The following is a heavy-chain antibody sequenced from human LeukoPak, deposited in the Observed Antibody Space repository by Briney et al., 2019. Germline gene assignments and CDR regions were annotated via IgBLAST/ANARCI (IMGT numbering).Heavy chain of an antibody. V-gene: IGHV3-33*01. CDR1: GFAFSSYG. D-gene: IGHD6-19*01. CDR2: IWYGGSNK. Sequence: GGSLRLSCAASGFAFSSYGMHWVRQAPGKGLDWVAVIWYGGSNKYYADSVKGRFTISRDNSKNTLYLQMNSLRAEDTAVYYCARGYSSGWSGVDYWGQGTLVTVSS. J-gene: IGHJ4*02. CDR3: ARGYSSGWSGVDY.